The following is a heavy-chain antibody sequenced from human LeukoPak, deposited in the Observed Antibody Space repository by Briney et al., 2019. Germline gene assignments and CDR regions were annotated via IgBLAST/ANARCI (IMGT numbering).Heavy chain of an antibody. CDR3: AKDAGPYCSSTSCYFDY. CDR2: ISGSGGST. CDR1: GFTFSSYA. Sequence: PGGSLRVSCAASGFTFSSYAMSWVRQAPGKGLEWVSAISGSGGSTYYADSVKGRFTISRDNSKNTLYLQMNSLRAEDTAVYYCAKDAGPYCSSTSCYFDYWGQGTLVTVSS. D-gene: IGHD2-2*01. V-gene: IGHV3-23*01. J-gene: IGHJ4*02.